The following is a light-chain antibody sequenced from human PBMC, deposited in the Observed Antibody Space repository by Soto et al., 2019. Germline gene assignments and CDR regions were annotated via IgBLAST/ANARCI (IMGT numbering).Light chain of an antibody. V-gene: IGKV1-12*01. J-gene: IGKJ2*01. CDR2: ATS. CDR3: QQSSNSPPT. CDR1: QGISKW. Sequence: DIPMTQSPSSVSASVGDRVTITCRASQGISKWLAWYQQKPGKAPKLLIYATSTLQSGVPSRFSGSGSGTHFTLTITSLQPEDFATYHCQQSSNSPPTFGQGTKLEI.